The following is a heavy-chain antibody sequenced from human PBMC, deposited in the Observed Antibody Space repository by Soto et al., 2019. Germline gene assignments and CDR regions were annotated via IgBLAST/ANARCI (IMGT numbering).Heavy chain of an antibody. CDR3: AKDKPYASRGYYLSPRDY. CDR2: ISGSGGST. D-gene: IGHD3-22*01. Sequence: PGGSLRLSCAASGFTFSSYAMSWVRQAPGKGLEWVSAISGSGGSTYYADSVKGRFTISRDNSKNTLYLQMNSLRAEDTAVYYCAKDKPYASRGYYLSPRDYWGQGTLVTVSS. J-gene: IGHJ4*02. V-gene: IGHV3-23*01. CDR1: GFTFSSYA.